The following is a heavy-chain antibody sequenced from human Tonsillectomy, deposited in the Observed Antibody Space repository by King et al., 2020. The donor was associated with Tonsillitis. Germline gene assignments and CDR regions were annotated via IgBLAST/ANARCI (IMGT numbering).Heavy chain of an antibody. CDR3: AILGVTTDFDY. J-gene: IGHJ4*02. D-gene: IGHD4-17*01. Sequence: VQLVESGGGLVQPGGSLRLSCAASGFTFNTYWMTWVRQAPGKGLEWGASIKQDGSANFYGDSGGGRFTISRDNADNSVHLQMNSLRAEDTALYYWAILGVTTDFDYWGQGTLVTVSS. CDR2: IKQDGSAN. CDR1: GFTFNTYW. V-gene: IGHV3-7*01.